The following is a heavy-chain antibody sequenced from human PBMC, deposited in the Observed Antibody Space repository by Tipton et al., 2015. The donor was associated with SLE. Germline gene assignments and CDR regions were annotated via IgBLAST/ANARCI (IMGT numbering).Heavy chain of an antibody. J-gene: IGHJ4*02. CDR3: AIGVAGTLFFDY. V-gene: IGHV1-18*04. Sequence: QVQLVQSGAEVKKPGASVKVSCKASGYTFTNYYMHWVRQAPGQGLEWMGWISAYNGNTNYAQKFQGRVTMTTDTSTSTAYMELRSLRSDDTAVYYCAIGVAGTLFFDYWGQGTLVTVSS. CDR1: GYTFTNYY. D-gene: IGHD6-19*01. CDR2: ISAYNGNT.